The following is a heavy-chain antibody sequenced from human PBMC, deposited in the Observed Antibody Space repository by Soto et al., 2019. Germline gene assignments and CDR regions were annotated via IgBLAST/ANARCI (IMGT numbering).Heavy chain of an antibody. CDR3: TRDRFWSGLGYYGMDV. V-gene: IGHV3-74*01. J-gene: IGHJ6*02. Sequence: GGSLRLSCAASGFTFSIYWMHWVRQVPGKGLLWISRIKNDGSSTNYADSVKGRFTVSRDNAQNTLYLQMNSLRADDTAVYYCTRDRFWSGLGYYGMDVWGQGTTVTVYS. D-gene: IGHD3-3*01. CDR2: IKNDGSST. CDR1: GFTFSIYW.